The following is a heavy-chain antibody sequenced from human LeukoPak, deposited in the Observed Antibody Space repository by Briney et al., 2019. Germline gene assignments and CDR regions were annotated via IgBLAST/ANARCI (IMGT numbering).Heavy chain of an antibody. J-gene: IGHJ3*02. CDR1: GFTFSSYA. V-gene: IGHV3-23*01. CDR2: IGYTGDST. Sequence: GGSLRLSCAASGFTFSSYAMNWVRQAPGKGLEWVSGIGYTGDSTFYADSVKGRFTVSRDRSKNTLFLHMNSLRAEDTALYYCAKSPTVDAAFDIWGQGTMVTVSS. D-gene: IGHD4-23*01. CDR3: AKSPTVDAAFDI.